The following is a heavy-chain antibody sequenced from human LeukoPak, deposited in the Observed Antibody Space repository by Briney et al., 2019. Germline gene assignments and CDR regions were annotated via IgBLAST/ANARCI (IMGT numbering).Heavy chain of an antibody. CDR3: PRDGCPTTKSGCVGNWFDP. D-gene: IGHD1-26*01. CDR1: GGSISSYD. CDR2: MYYTGST. Sequence: SETLSLTCTVSGGSISSYDWSWIRQPPGKGLEWIGDMYYTGSTNYNPSLKSRLTISVDTSKNQFSLRLSSVTAADTAVYYCPRDGCPTTKSGCVGNWFDPWGQGTLVTVSS. V-gene: IGHV4-59*01. J-gene: IGHJ5*02.